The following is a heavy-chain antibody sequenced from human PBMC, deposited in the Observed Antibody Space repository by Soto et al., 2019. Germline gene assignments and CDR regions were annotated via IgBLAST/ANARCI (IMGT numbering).Heavy chain of an antibody. CDR1: GCSISRYY. Sequence: SETLSLTCPVSGCSISRYYWSWIRQPPGKGLEWIGYTYYSGSTNYNPSLKSRVTISVDTSKNQFSLKLSSLTAADTAVYYCARDRDGGHNWFDPWGQGTLVTVSS. D-gene: IGHD3-10*01. CDR3: ARDRDGGHNWFDP. CDR2: TYYSGST. J-gene: IGHJ5*02. V-gene: IGHV4-59*01.